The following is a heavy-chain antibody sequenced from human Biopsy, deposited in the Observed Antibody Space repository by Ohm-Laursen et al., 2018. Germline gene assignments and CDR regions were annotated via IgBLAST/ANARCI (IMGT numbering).Heavy chain of an antibody. Sequence: SLRLSCAASGFIFDDCAMHWVRQAPGKGLEWVSSITWNSGTIDYADSVKGRFTISRDNAKNSLYLQMNSLRAGDTALYYCAKARVAIRYFDIWGRGTMVTVSS. CDR2: ITWNSGTI. CDR3: AKARVAIRYFDI. CDR1: GFIFDDCA. D-gene: IGHD1-1*01. V-gene: IGHV3-9*01. J-gene: IGHJ3*02.